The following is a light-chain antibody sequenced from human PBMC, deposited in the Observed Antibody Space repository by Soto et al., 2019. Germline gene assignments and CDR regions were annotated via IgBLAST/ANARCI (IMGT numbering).Light chain of an antibody. J-gene: IGKJ1*01. V-gene: IGKV3-11*01. CDR2: DAS. CDR1: QSVRGY. Sequence: DIVLTQSPATLSLSPGERATLSCRASQSVRGYLAWYQQRPGQAPRLLIYDASHRATGIPARFSGSGSETDFTLTISSLEPEDFAVYYCQQRSNWPSITFGQGTKVDI. CDR3: QQRSNWPSIT.